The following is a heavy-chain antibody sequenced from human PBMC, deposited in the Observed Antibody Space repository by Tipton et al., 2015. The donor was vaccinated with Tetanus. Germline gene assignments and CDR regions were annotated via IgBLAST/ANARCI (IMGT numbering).Heavy chain of an antibody. CDR2: IYPGDSDT. CDR3: ARHVRGYYDSSGYANFDY. V-gene: IGHV5-51*01. Sequence: VQLVQSGAEVKKPGESLKISCKGSGYSFTSYWIGWVRQMPGKGLEWMGIIYPGDSDTRYSPSFQGQFTISADKSISTAYLQWSSLKASDTAMYYCARHVRGYYDSSGYANFDYWGQGTLVTVSS. J-gene: IGHJ4*02. D-gene: IGHD3-22*01. CDR1: GYSFTSYW.